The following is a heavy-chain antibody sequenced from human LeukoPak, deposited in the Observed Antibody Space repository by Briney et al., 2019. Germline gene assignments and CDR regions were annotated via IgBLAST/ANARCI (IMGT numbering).Heavy chain of an antibody. CDR2: IYYSGST. CDR3: ARRTTMIVVINIGAFDI. D-gene: IGHD3-22*01. V-gene: IGHV4-39*01. Sequence: SETLSLTCTVSGGSISSSSYYWGWIRQPPGKGLEWIGSIYYSGSTYYNPSLKSRVTISVDTSKNQFSLKLSSVTAADTAVYYCARRTTMIVVINIGAFDIWGQGTMVTVSS. J-gene: IGHJ3*02. CDR1: GGSISSSSYY.